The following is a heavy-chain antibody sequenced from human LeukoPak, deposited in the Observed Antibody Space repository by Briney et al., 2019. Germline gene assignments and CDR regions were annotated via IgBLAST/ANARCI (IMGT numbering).Heavy chain of an antibody. CDR3: ARDREVVTAKAQMDV. Sequence: GGSLRLSCAASGFTFSSYGMEWVRQAPGRRQQWVSVIYNDGNTYYTDSVKGRFTISRDNSKNTVFLQMNSLRVEDTAVYYCARDREVVTAKAQMDVWGKGTTVTVSS. CDR1: GFTFSSYG. CDR2: IYNDGNT. J-gene: IGHJ6*03. V-gene: IGHV3-53*01. D-gene: IGHD2-21*02.